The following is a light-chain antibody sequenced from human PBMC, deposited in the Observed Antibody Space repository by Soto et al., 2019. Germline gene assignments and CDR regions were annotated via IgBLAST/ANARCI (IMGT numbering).Light chain of an antibody. CDR2: GAS. V-gene: IGKV3-20*01. CDR3: QQYGSSPRT. Sequence: EIVLTQSPGTLSLSPGEGATLSCRASQSVRSSYLAWYQQKPGQAPRLLMYGASSRATGIPDRFGGSGSGTDFTLTISRLEPEDFAVYYCQQYGSSPRTFGQGTKVDIK. J-gene: IGKJ1*01. CDR1: QSVRSSY.